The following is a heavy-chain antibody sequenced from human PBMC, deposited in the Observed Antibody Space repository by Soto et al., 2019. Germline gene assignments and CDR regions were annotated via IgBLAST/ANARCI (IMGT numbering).Heavy chain of an antibody. CDR1: GYTFASYA. CDR3: ASDTPPPDY. J-gene: IGHJ4*02. Sequence: QVPLVQSGAEVKEPGASVKVSCKASGYTFASYAISWMRQAPRQGLEWMGWISAYNGNTNSAQKLQGRVTMTPDTSPSTAYMELRSLRSDDTAVYYCASDTPPPDYWGQGTLVTVSS. V-gene: IGHV1-18*01. CDR2: ISAYNGNT.